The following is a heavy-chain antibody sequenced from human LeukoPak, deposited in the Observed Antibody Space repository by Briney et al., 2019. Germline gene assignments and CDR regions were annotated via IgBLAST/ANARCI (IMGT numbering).Heavy chain of an antibody. D-gene: IGHD7-27*01. CDR1: GYSISSGYH. V-gene: IGHV4-38-2*02. CDR3: ARDLGYYRMDV. Sequence: SETLSLTCAVSGYSISSGYHWGWIRQPPGKGPELIGSIYHRGNAYYNPSLKSRVTIPLDTSKNQFSLKLSSVTAADTAVYYCARDLGYYRMDVWGKGTTVTVSS. J-gene: IGHJ6*04. CDR2: IYHRGNA.